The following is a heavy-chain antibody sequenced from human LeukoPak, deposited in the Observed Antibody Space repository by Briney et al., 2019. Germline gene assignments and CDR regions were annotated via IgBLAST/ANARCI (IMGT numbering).Heavy chain of an antibody. J-gene: IGHJ4*02. V-gene: IGHV4-39*01. Sequence: PSETLSLTCTVSGGSISSSSYYWGWIRQPPGKGLEWIGSIYYSGSTYYSPSLKSRVTISLDTSRNQFSLKLTSVTAADTAVYYCARQTGSGLFSLPGGQGTLVTVSS. CDR2: IYYSGST. CDR1: GGSISSSSYY. D-gene: IGHD3/OR15-3a*01. CDR3: ARQTGSGLFSLP.